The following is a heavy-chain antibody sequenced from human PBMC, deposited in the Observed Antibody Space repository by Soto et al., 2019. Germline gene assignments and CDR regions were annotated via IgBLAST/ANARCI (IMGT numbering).Heavy chain of an antibody. J-gene: IGHJ4*02. D-gene: IGHD3-16*01. CDR3: ARATRGRFYFDY. V-gene: IGHV4-30-4*01. CDR1: GGSISSGGYY. Sequence: QVQLQESGPGLVKPSQTLSLTCTVSGGSISSGGYYWSWIRQHPGKGLEWIGYIYHSGSTYYNPSLKSRVTISVDRSKNQFSLKLSSVTAADTAVYYCARATRGRFYFDYWGQGTLVSVSS. CDR2: IYHSGST.